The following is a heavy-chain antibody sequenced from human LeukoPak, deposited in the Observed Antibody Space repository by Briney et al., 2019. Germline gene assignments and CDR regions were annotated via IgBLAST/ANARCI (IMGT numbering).Heavy chain of an antibody. CDR3: AKMYGYSYGHIDY. CDR2: ISGNGGTT. D-gene: IGHD5-18*01. J-gene: IGHJ4*02. CDR1: GFTFNTYA. V-gene: IGHV3-23*01. Sequence: GGSLRLSCAASGFTFNTYAMSWVRQAPGKGLEWVSGISGNGGTTYYPDSVTGRFTISKDISKSTLYLQINSLRAEDTAIYYCAKMYGYSYGHIDYWGQGTLVTVST.